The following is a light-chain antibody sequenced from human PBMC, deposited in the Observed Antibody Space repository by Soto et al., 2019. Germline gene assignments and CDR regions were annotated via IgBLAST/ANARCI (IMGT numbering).Light chain of an antibody. CDR1: QSVSSSY. CDR2: GTS. Sequence: EIVLTQSPATLSLSPGERATLSCRASQSVSSSYLAWYQQKPGQAPRLLIYGTSNRATDIPDRFSGSGSGTDFTLTVSRLEPEDSAVYYCQQYDSSPPTTFGQGTKVDIK. CDR3: QQYDSSPPTT. J-gene: IGKJ1*01. V-gene: IGKV3-20*01.